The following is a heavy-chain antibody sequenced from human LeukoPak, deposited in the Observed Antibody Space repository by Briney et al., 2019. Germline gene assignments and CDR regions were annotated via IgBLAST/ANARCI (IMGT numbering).Heavy chain of an antibody. Sequence: GGSLRLSCAASGFTFSSYSMNWVRQAPGKGLEWVPSISSSSSYIYYADSVKGRFTISRDNAKNSLYLQMNSLRAEDTAVYYCARDPRFLEWLFSMDVWGKGTTVTVSS. CDR2: ISSSSSYI. CDR1: GFTFSSYS. CDR3: ARDPRFLEWLFSMDV. J-gene: IGHJ6*03. V-gene: IGHV3-21*01. D-gene: IGHD3-3*01.